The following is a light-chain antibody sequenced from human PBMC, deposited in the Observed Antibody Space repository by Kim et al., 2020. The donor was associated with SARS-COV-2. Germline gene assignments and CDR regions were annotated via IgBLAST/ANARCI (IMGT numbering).Light chain of an antibody. CDR3: QVDGVV. V-gene: IGLV3-9*01. J-gene: IGLJ2*01. CDR2: RDS. CDR1: NIGSKN. Sequence: LSVSVALGQTARITCGGNNIGSKNVHWYQQKPGQAPVLVIYRDSNRPSGIPERFSGSNSGNTATLTISRAQAGDEADYYCQVDGVVFGGGTQLTVL.